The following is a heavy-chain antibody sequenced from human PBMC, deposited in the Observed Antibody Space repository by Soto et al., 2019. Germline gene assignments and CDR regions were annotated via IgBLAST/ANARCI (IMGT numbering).Heavy chain of an antibody. CDR2: INPNSGGT. D-gene: IGHD6-13*01. CDR1: GYTFTGYY. J-gene: IGHJ6*02. V-gene: IGHV1-2*04. Sequence: QVQLVQSGAEVKKPGASVKVSCKASGYTFTGYYMHWVRQAPGQGLEWMGWINPNSGGTNYAQNFQGWVTMTRDTSISTADMELSRLRSDDTAVYYCARIGNSSSWNYYGMDVWGQGTTVTVSS. CDR3: ARIGNSSSWNYYGMDV.